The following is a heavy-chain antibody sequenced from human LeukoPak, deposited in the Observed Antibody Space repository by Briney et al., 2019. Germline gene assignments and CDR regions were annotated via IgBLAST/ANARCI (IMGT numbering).Heavy chain of an antibody. V-gene: IGHV3-30-3*01. CDR2: ISYDESNK. J-gene: IGHJ4*02. CDR1: GFTFSSYA. CDR3: ARGDDYSNYGFDY. Sequence: PGRSLRLSCAASGFTFSSYAMHWVRQAPGKGLEWVAVISYDESNKYYADSVKGRFTISRDNSKNTLYLQMNSLRAEDTAVYYCARGDDYSNYGFDYWGQGTLVTVSS. D-gene: IGHD4-11*01.